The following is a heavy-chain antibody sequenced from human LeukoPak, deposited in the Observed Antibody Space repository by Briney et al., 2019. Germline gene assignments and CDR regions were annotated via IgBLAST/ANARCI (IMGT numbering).Heavy chain of an antibody. CDR3: ARLETLLCLGELLWSWFDP. CDR1: GYSFTSYW. J-gene: IGHJ5*02. Sequence: GESLKIACKGSGYSFTSYWIGWVRQMPGKGLEWMGIMYPGDSDTRYSPSFQGQVTISADKSISTAYRQWSSLKASDTAMYYCARLETLLCLGELLWSWFDPWGQGTLVTVSS. D-gene: IGHD3-10*01. V-gene: IGHV5-51*01. CDR2: MYPGDSDT.